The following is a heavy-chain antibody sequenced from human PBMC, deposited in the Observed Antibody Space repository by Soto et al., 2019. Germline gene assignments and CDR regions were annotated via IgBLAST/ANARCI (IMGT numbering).Heavy chain of an antibody. V-gene: IGHV3-30-3*01. CDR2: TSYDGSNK. CDR1: GFTFSNYA. D-gene: IGHD5-18*01. J-gene: IGHJ4*02. CDR3: ERERGVKAYRRVDTVISEY. Sequence: GGSLRLSCVVSGFTFSNYAIHWVRQAPGKGLEWVAVTSYDGSNKYYADSVKGRFTISRDNSKNTLHLQMNSLRAEDTAVYYCERERGVKAYRRVDTVISEYWGQGAQVTVSS.